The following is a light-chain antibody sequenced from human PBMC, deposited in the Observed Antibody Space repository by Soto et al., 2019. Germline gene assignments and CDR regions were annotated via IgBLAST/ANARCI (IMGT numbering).Light chain of an antibody. J-gene: IGKJ4*01. V-gene: IGKV3-20*01. CDR2: DAS. CDR3: QQFSSYPLT. CDR1: QTVRNNY. Sequence: EFVLTQSPGTLSLSPGERATLSCRASQTVRNNYLAWYQQKPGQAPRLLIYDASSRATGIPDRFSGGGSGTDFTLTISRLEPEDFPVYYCQQFSSYPLTFGGGTNVEIK.